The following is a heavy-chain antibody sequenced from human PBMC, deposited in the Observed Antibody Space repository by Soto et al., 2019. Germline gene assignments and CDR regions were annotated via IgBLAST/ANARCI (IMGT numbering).Heavy chain of an antibody. CDR2: IIPIFGTA. J-gene: IGHJ4*02. CDR3: ARKYYDSSGYDFDY. D-gene: IGHD3-22*01. Sequence: SVKVSCKASGGTFSSYAISWVRQAPGQGLEWMGGIIPIFGTANYAQKFQGRVTITADESTSTAYMELRSLRSDDTAVYYCARKYYDSSGYDFDYWGQGTLVTSPQ. CDR1: GGTFSSYA. V-gene: IGHV1-69*13.